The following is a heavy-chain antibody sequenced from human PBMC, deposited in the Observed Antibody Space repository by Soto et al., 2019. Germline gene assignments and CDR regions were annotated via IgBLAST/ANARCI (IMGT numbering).Heavy chain of an antibody. D-gene: IGHD2-2*01. J-gene: IGHJ4*02. CDR3: ARPHVVVPAAKNYYFDY. Sequence: SETLSLTCAVYGGSFSGYYWSWIRQPPGKGLEWIGEINHSGSTNYNPSLKSRDTISVDTSKNQFSLKLSSVTAADTAVYYCARPHVVVPAAKNYYFDYWGQGTLVTVSS. V-gene: IGHV4-34*01. CDR2: INHSGST. CDR1: GGSFSGYY.